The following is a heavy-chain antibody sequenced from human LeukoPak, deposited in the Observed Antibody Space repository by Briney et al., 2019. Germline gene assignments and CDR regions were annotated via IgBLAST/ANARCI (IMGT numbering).Heavy chain of an antibody. CDR2: ISSSSDYI. V-gene: IGHV3-21*06. J-gene: IGHJ2*01. CDR3: ATSGAAGTSFDF. D-gene: IGHD6-19*01. Sequence: GGSLRLSCAASGFTFRNYGMNWVRLAPGKGLEWVSCISSSSDYIKYADAVKGRFTISRDNAKNSLFLQMNNLRVADTAVYFCATSGAAGTSFDFWGRGTLVTVSS. CDR1: GFTFRNYG.